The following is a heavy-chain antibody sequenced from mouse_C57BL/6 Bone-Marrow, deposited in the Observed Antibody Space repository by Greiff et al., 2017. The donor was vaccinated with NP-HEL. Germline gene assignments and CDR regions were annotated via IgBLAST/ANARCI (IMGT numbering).Heavy chain of an antibody. D-gene: IGHD2-4*01. Sequence: EVQGVESGGGLVKPGGSLKLSCAASGFTFSDYGMHWVRQAPETGLEWVAYISSGSRTIYYADTVKGRFPITRDNAKNTLFLQMTSLRSEDTAMYYSARRGYYDYSYWYFDVWGTGTTVTVSS. CDR1: GFTFSDYG. J-gene: IGHJ1*03. CDR2: ISSGSRTI. CDR3: ARRGYYDYSYWYFDV. V-gene: IGHV5-17*01.